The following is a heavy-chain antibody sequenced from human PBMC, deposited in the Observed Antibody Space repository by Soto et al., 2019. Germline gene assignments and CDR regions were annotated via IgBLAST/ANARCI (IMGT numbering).Heavy chain of an antibody. CDR3: ARRCYDLLTGYHCDAFAI. CDR2: IYYSGST. V-gene: IGHV4-59*01. CDR1: GGSISSYY. Sequence: SETLSLTFPVSGGSISSYYWGWIRQPPGKGLEWIGYIYYSGSTKYNPSLKSRATISVDTSKNQFSLKLSSVTAADTAVYYCARRCYDLLTGYHCDAFAIWGQGTMVT. J-gene: IGHJ3*02. D-gene: IGHD3-9*01.